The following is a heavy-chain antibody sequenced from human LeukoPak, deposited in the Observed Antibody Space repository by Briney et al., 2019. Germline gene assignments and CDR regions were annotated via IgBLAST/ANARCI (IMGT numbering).Heavy chain of an antibody. CDR3: GMDPNGDYVGAFDF. CDR1: GGSISSHY. Sequence: SETLSLTCTVSGGSISSHYWSWIRQPPGKGLEWIGDIYYSGSTNYNPSLKSRVTISVDTSKNQFSLKLSSVTAADTALYYCGMDPNGDYVGAFDFWGQGTLVTVSS. D-gene: IGHD4-17*01. V-gene: IGHV4-59*11. J-gene: IGHJ3*01. CDR2: IYYSGST.